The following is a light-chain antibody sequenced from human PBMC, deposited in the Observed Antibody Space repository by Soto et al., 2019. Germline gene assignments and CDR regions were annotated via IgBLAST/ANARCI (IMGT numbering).Light chain of an antibody. J-gene: IGKJ2*01. CDR3: QQDGSSPPYT. CDR1: QSVSSSY. V-gene: IGKV3-20*01. Sequence: EIVLTQSPGTPSLSPGERATLSCRASQSVSSSYLAWYQQKPGQAPRLLIYGASSSATGIPDRFSGSGSGTDFTLTISSLEPLDFAVYYCQQDGSSPPYTFGQGTKLEIK. CDR2: GAS.